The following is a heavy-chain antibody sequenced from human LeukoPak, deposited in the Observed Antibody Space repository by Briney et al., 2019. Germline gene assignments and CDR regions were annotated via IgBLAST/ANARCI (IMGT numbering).Heavy chain of an antibody. J-gene: IGHJ4*02. CDR1: GFGFSDSS. Sequence: GGSLRLSCATSGFGFSDSSMAWVRHAPGKGLEWVSSISGNSYWIYYAGPVKDRFTISRDNARNSLYLEMERLSADDTAVYYCARGSILGATGYDWGQGTPVAVSS. CDR2: ISGNSYWI. V-gene: IGHV3-21*01. CDR3: ARGSILGATGYD. D-gene: IGHD1-26*01.